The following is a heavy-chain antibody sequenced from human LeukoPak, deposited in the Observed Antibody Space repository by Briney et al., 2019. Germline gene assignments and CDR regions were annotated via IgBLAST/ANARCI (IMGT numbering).Heavy chain of an antibody. CDR3: AREARGYSYGLVYYYYCMDV. J-gene: IGHJ6*03. V-gene: IGHV4-39*07. CDR1: GGSISSSSYY. D-gene: IGHD5-18*01. Sequence: SETLSLTCTVSGGSISSSSYYWGWIRQPPGKGLEWIGSIYYSGSTYYNPSLKSRVTISVDTSKNQFSLKLSSVTAADTAVYYCAREARGYSYGLVYYYYCMDVWGKGTTVTVSS. CDR2: IYYSGST.